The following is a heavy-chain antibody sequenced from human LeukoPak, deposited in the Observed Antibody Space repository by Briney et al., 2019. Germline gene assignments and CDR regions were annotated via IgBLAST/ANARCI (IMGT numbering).Heavy chain of an antibody. CDR1: GYSISSGYY. Sequence: SETLSLTCTVSGYSISSGYYWGWIRQPPGKWLEWIGSIYHSGSTYYNPSLKSRVTISVDTSKNQFSLKLSSVTAADTAVYYCARDGGQQLVAFYYYYYYMDVWGKGTTVTVSS. D-gene: IGHD6-13*01. CDR3: ARDGGQQLVAFYYYYYYMDV. J-gene: IGHJ6*03. V-gene: IGHV4-38-2*02. CDR2: IYHSGST.